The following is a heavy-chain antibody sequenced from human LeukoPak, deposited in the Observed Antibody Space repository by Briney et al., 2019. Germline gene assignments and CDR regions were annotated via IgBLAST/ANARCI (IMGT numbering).Heavy chain of an antibody. V-gene: IGHV1-46*01. J-gene: IGHJ4*02. CDR3: ARDDSSGYYQTH. D-gene: IGHD3-22*01. CDR2: INPSGGST. CDR1: GGTFSSYA. Sequence: ASVKVSCKASGGTFSSYAISWVRQAPGQGLEWMGIINPSGGSTSYAQKFQGRVTMTRDTSTSTVYMELSSLRSEDTAVYYCARDDSSGYYQTHWGQGTLVTVSS.